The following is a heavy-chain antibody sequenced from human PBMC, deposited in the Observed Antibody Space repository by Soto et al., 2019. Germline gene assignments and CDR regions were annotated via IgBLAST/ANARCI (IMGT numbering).Heavy chain of an antibody. CDR1: GGXXXXYX. Sequence: SQTLSLTXXVSGGXXXXYXXXXXRXPPGKXLEWIGXXYYSGNTTYNASLKSRVTISVDTSKNQFSLKLSSVTAADTAVYYCAREEITFGGVIVIPGAFDIWGQGTMVTVSS. D-gene: IGHD3-16*02. J-gene: IGHJ3*02. CDR2: XYYSGNT. CDR3: AREEITFGGVIVIPGAFDI. V-gene: IGHV4-59*01.